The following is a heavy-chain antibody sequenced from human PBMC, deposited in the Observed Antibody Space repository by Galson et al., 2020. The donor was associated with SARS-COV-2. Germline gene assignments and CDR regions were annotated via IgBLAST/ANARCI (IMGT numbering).Heavy chain of an antibody. V-gene: IGHV6-1*01. Sequence: SQTLSLTCAISGDSVSSNSAAWNWIRQSPSRGLEWLGRTYYRSKWYNDYAVSVKSRITINPDTSKNQFSLQLNSVTPEDTAVYYCARDPVSRGWYLGDYYYYGMDVWGQGTTVTVSS. CDR1: GDSVSSNSAA. J-gene: IGHJ6*02. D-gene: IGHD6-19*01. CDR3: ARDPVSRGWYLGDYYYYGMDV. CDR2: TYYRSKWYN.